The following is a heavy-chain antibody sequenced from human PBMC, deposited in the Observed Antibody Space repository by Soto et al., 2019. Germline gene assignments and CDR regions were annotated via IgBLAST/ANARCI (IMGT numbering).Heavy chain of an antibody. J-gene: IGHJ4*02. CDR3: AKLTAA. Sequence: PWGSLRLSCAASGFTFISYAMSLVRHSPGKWLEWVSAISGSGGSTYYADSVKGRFTISRDNSKNTVYLQMNSLRDEDTAVYYCAKLTAAWGQGTLVTVSS. V-gene: IGHV3-23*01. CDR1: GFTFISYA. D-gene: IGHD6-13*01. CDR2: ISGSGGST.